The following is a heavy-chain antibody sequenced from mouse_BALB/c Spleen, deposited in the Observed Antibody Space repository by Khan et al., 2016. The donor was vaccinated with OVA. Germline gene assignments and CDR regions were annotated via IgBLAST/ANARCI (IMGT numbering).Heavy chain of an antibody. Sequence: LVESGGGLVKPGGSLKLSCAASGFTFSSYTMSWVRQTPEKRLEWVATISSGGTYTYYPDNMKGRFTISRDNAKNTLYLQMSSLKSEDTAMYYCTRDRHGNYGDWFAYWGQGTLVTVSA. CDR3: TRDRHGNYGDWFAY. J-gene: IGHJ3*01. CDR2: ISSGGTYT. D-gene: IGHD2-1*01. CDR1: GFTFSSYT. V-gene: IGHV5-6-4*01.